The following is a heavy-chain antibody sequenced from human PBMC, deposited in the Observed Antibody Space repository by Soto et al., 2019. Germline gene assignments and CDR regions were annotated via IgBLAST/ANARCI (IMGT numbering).Heavy chain of an antibody. D-gene: IGHD2-2*01. V-gene: IGHV1-69*01. CDR3: VSDVHVVVPAAYRDPFYYGTEV. J-gene: IGHJ6*02. CDR1: GGTFSSYA. Sequence: QVQLVQSWAEVKKPGSSVKVSCKASGGTFSSYAISWVPKAPGQGLEWMGGIIPIFGKANYAQKFQGRVTTTADESTITADVELGRVSSDDTAVYYCVSDVHVVVPAAYRDPFYYGTEVWVRGTTMTGS. CDR2: IIPIFGKA.